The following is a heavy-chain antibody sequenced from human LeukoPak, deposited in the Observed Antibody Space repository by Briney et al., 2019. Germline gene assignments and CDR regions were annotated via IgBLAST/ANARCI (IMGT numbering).Heavy chain of an antibody. J-gene: IGHJ6*02. Sequence: SQTLSLTCTVSGGSVSSGSYYWSWIRQPPGKGLEWIGYIYYSGSTNYNPSLKSRVTISVDTSKNQFSLKLSSVTAADTAVYYCARDRVGGYYYYYGMDVWGQGTTVTVSS. CDR2: IYYSGST. V-gene: IGHV4-61*01. CDR3: ARDRVGGYYYYYGMDV. CDR1: GGSVSSGSYY.